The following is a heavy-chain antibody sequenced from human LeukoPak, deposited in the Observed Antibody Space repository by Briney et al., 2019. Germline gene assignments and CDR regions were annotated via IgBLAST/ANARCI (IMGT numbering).Heavy chain of an antibody. CDR1: GFTFSSYW. CDR2: IKEDGGEG. J-gene: IGHJ3*02. CDR3: AKDLYDLGAFDI. D-gene: IGHD3-3*01. Sequence: GGSLRLSCAASGFTFSSYWMTWVRQAPGKGLEWVANIKEDGGEGYYVDSVKGRFTISRDNAKNSLYLQMNSLRAEDTAVYYCAKDLYDLGAFDIWGQGTMVTVSS. V-gene: IGHV3-7*01.